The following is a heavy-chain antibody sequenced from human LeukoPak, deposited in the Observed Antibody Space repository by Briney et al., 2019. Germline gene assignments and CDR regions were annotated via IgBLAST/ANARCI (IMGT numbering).Heavy chain of an antibody. D-gene: IGHD6-6*01. CDR3: ARDGYSSSYTLAAFDP. J-gene: IGHJ5*02. CDR2: IYHSGST. Sequence: PSETLSLTCTVSGYSISSGYYWGWIRQPPGKGLEWIGSIYHSGSTYYNPSLKSRVTISVDTSKNQFSLKLSSVTAADTAVYYCARDGYSSSYTLAAFDPWGQGTLVTVSS. V-gene: IGHV4-38-2*02. CDR1: GYSISSGYY.